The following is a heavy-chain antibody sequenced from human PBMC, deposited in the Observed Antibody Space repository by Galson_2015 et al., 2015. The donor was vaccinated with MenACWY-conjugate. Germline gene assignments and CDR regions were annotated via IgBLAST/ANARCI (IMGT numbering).Heavy chain of an antibody. D-gene: IGHD1-26*01. CDR3: ARDAPVGRLTCDF. CDR2: INSDNGKT. J-gene: IGHJ4*02. CDR1: GYSFTAYG. V-gene: IGHV1-18*01. Sequence: SVKVSCKASGYSFTAYGISWRRQAAGQGPEWMGWINSDNGKTYYAQNLQGRLTMTTDTSTRTAYMELRSLRSDDTAVYYWARDAPVGRLTCDFWGQGTLVIVSS.